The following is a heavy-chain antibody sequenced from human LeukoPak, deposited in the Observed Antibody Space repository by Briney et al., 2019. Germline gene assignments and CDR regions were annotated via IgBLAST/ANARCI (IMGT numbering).Heavy chain of an antibody. J-gene: IGHJ4*02. CDR2: ISSGGINI. D-gene: IGHD3-10*01. V-gene: IGHV3-11*01. CDR3: ARGSRYGSGSHFDF. CDR1: GFTFSDFY. Sequence: GGSLRLSCAASGFTFSDFYMGWIRQAPGKGLECVSYISSGGINIHYADSVKGRFTISRDDAQNSLILQMNSLAAEDTAVFYCARGSRYGSGSHFDFWGQGTLVTVSS.